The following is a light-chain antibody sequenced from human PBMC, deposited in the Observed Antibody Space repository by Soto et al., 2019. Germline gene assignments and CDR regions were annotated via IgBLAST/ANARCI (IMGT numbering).Light chain of an antibody. CDR3: QQGTDWPPGT. CDR1: QSVSTY. CDR2: DAS. Sequence: IVLTQSPGTLSLSPGERATVSCRASQSVSTYLAWYHHKPAPPTRLLIYDASNRNTGIPDRFRGSGSGTDFTHTISSLEPEDFALYYCQQGTDWPPGTFGQGTKVDIK. J-gene: IGKJ1*01. V-gene: IGKV3-11*01.